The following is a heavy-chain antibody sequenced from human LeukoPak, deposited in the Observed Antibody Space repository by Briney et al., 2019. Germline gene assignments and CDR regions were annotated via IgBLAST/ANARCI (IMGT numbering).Heavy chain of an antibody. CDR3: ARGVKGPDY. CDR1: GFTFSSYW. D-gene: IGHD4-23*01. CDR2: INQDGSEK. Sequence: GGSLRLSCAASGFTFSSYWMSWVRQAPGKGLEWVAIINQDGSEKYYVDSVKGRFTISRDNARNSLYLQMDSLRAEDTAIYYCARGVKGPDYWGQGTLVTVSS. V-gene: IGHV3-7*01. J-gene: IGHJ4*02.